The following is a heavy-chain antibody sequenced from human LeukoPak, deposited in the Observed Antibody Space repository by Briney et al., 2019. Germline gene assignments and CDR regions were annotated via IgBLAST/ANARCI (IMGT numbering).Heavy chain of an antibody. CDR2: ISGSGGST. J-gene: IGHJ6*02. V-gene: IGHV3-23*01. CDR3: ANLPSGADTYYYYGMDV. Sequence: GASLRLSCAASGFTFSSYAMSWVRQAPGKGLEWVSAISGSGGSTYYADSVKGRFTISRDNSKNTLYLQMNSLRAEDTAVYYRANLPSGADTYYYYGMDVWGQGTTVTVSS. CDR1: GFTFSSYA. D-gene: IGHD3-10*01.